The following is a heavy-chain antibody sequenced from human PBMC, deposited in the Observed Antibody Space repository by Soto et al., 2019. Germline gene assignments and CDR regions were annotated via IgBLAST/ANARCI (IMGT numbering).Heavy chain of an antibody. J-gene: IGHJ4*02. D-gene: IGHD3-9*01. V-gene: IGHV4-39*01. CDR2: IHNTGST. CDR1: GDSLSSSTYY. CDR3: ARHSRYFDWLSGFDS. Sequence: SETLSLTCTVSGDSLSSSTYYWGWIRQPPGKGLEWIGSIHNTGSTYYNPSLKSRVTISVDTSKNQFSLKLSSVIAADTAVFYCARHSRYFDWLSGFDSWGQGTLVTVSS.